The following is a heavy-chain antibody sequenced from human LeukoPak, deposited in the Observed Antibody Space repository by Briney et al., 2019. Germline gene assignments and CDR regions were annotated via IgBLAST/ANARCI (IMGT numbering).Heavy chain of an antibody. J-gene: IGHJ6*03. CDR1: GGSFSGYY. CDR2: INHSGST. Sequence: SETLSLTCAVYGGSFSGYYWSWIRQPPGKGLEWIGEINHSGSTNYNPSLKSRVTISVDTSKNQFSLKLSSVTAADTAVYYCASPPSGLYYMDVWGKGTTVTVSS. V-gene: IGHV4-34*01. D-gene: IGHD3-10*01. CDR3: ASPPSGLYYMDV.